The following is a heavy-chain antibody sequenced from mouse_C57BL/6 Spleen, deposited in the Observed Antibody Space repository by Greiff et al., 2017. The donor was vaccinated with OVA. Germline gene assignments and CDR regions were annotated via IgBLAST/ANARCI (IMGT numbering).Heavy chain of an antibody. Sequence: EVKLMESGGGLVQPGGSLSLSCAASGFTFTDYYMSWVRQPPGKALEWFGFISHKANGYTTEYSATVKGRFTISRYNSQSILYIQMNDLRAEDSATYYGERSPNYYGSSYVFDYWGQGTTLTVSS. CDR1: GFTFTDYY. V-gene: IGHV7-3*01. J-gene: IGHJ2*01. D-gene: IGHD1-1*01. CDR3: ERSPNYYGSSYVFDY. CDR2: ISHKANGYTT.